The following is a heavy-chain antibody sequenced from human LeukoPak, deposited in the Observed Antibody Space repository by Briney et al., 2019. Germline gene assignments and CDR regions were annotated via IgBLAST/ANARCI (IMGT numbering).Heavy chain of an antibody. D-gene: IGHD3-3*01. Sequence: GASVKVSFKASGYTFTGYYMHWVRQAHGQGLEWMGRINPNSGGTNYAQKFQGRVTMTRDTSISKAYMELSRLRTDDTAVYYCARARSPIFGVVALYYFDDWGQGTLVTVSS. CDR1: GYTFTGYY. CDR3: ARARSPIFGVVALYYFDD. V-gene: IGHV1-2*06. J-gene: IGHJ4*02. CDR2: INPNSGGT.